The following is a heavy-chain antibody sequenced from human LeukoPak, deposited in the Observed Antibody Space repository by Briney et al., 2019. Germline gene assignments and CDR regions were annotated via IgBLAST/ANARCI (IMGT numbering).Heavy chain of an antibody. Sequence: PGGSLRLSCTASGFTFSSYEMNWVRQAPGKGLEWVSSISSSSSYIYYADSVKGRFTISRDNAKNSLYLQMNSLTAADTAVYFCAKALGDWPTTLDYWGRGTLVTVSS. J-gene: IGHJ4*02. CDR3: AKALGDWPTTLDY. CDR1: GFTFSSYE. CDR2: ISSSSSYI. V-gene: IGHV3-21*04. D-gene: IGHD3-16*01.